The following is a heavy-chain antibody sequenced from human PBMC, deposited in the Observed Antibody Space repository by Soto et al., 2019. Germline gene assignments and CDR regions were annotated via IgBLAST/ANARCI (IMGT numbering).Heavy chain of an antibody. V-gene: IGHV1-18*01. Sequence: ASVKVSCKASGYTFTSYGISWVRQAPGQGLEWMGWISAYNGNTNYAQKLQGRVTMTTDTSTSTAYMELRSLRSDDTAVYYCARDRARAAAGGWFDPWGQGTLVTVSS. CDR3: ARDRARAAAGGWFDP. J-gene: IGHJ5*02. CDR2: ISAYNGNT. CDR1: GYTFTSYG. D-gene: IGHD6-13*01.